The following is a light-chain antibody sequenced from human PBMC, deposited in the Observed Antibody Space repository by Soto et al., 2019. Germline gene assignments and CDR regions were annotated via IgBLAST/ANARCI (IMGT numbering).Light chain of an antibody. J-gene: IGLJ3*02. V-gene: IGLV1-40*01. CDR3: QSYDLSLSGWV. Sequence: QLVLTQPPSVSGAPGQRVTISCTGGSSNLGSNYNVHWYQQLPGTAPKLLIFGDTNRPSGVPDRFSGSKSGTSASLAITGLQPEDEADYYCQSYDLSLSGWVFGGGTKVTVL. CDR1: SSNLGSNYN. CDR2: GDT.